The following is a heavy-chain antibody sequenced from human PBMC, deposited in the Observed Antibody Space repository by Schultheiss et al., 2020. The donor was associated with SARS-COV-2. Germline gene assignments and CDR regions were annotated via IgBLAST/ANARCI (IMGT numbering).Heavy chain of an antibody. Sequence: SETLSLTCTVSGGSISSYYWSWIRQPPGKGLEWIGEINHSGSTNYSPSLESRVTTSVDTSKKQFSLKLRSVTAADTAVYYCARGHICHHYMDVWGKGTTVTVSS. CDR2: INHSGST. V-gene: IGHV4-34*01. CDR3: ARGHICHHYMDV. CDR1: GGSISSYY. J-gene: IGHJ6*03. D-gene: IGHD2-21*01.